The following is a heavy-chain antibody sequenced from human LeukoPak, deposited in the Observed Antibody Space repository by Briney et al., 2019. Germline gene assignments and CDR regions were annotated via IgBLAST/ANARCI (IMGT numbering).Heavy chain of an antibody. CDR3: ARSATIFGTPDY. CDR2: ISSSSSYI. V-gene: IGHV3-21*01. CDR1: GFTFSSYE. Sequence: PGGSLRLSCAASGFTFSSYEMNWVRQAPGKGLEWVSSISSSSSYIYYADSVKGRFTISRDNAKNSLYLQMNSLRAEDTAVYYCARSATIFGTPDYWGQGTLVTVSS. D-gene: IGHD3-3*01. J-gene: IGHJ4*02.